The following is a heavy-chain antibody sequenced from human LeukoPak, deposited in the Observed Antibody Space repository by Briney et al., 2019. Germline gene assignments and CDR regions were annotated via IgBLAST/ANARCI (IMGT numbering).Heavy chain of an antibody. CDR1: GGSISSSSYY. Sequence: SETLSLTCTVSGGSISSSSYYWGWIRQPPGKGLEWIGSIYYSGTTYYNPSLKSRVTISVDTSENQFSLKLSSVTAADTAVYYCARDTKVWSYSAANYYYYMDVWGKGTTVTVSS. V-gene: IGHV4-39*07. CDR2: IYYSGTT. CDR3: ARDTKVWSYSAANYYYYMDV. J-gene: IGHJ6*03. D-gene: IGHD1-26*01.